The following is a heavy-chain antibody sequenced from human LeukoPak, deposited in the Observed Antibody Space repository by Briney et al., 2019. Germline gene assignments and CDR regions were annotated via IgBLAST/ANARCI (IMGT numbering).Heavy chain of an antibody. CDR2: ISWNSGSI. CDR1: GFTFDDYA. CDR3: AKDGAATVVTNFDY. D-gene: IGHD4-23*01. J-gene: IGHJ4*02. V-gene: IGHV3-9*01. Sequence: PGGSLRLSCGASGFTFDDYAMHWVRQAPGKGLEWVSGISWNSGSIGYADSVKGRFTISRDNAKNSLYLQMNSLRAEDTALYYCAKDGAATVVTNFDYWGQGTLVTVSS.